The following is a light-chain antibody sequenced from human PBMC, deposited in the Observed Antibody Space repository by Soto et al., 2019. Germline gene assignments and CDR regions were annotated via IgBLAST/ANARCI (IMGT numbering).Light chain of an antibody. CDR1: QSVSSSY. Sequence: PGERVTLSCRASQSVSSSYLTWYQQKPGQAPRLLIYGASTRATGIPARFSGSGSGTDFTLTISSLQPEDFAVYYCKQDYNLPPWTFGQGTKVDIK. CDR2: GAS. CDR3: KQDYNLPPWT. J-gene: IGKJ1*01. V-gene: IGKV3D-7*01.